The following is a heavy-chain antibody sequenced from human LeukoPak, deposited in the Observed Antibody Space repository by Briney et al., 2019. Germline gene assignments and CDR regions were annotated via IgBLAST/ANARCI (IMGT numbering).Heavy chain of an antibody. Sequence: ASVKVSCKASGYTFTTYGFSWVRQAPGQGLEWMGWISPYNGNTYYAQRLQGRVTMTTDTSTNTAYMELRSLRSDDTAVYYCARERGGLHGSGSPSWFDPWGQGTLVTVSS. D-gene: IGHD3-10*01. V-gene: IGHV1-18*01. J-gene: IGHJ5*02. CDR2: ISPYNGNT. CDR3: ARERGGLHGSGSPSWFDP. CDR1: GYTFTTYG.